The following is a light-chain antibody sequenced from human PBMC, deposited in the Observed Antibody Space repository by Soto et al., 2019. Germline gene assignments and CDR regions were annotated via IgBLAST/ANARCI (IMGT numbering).Light chain of an antibody. Sequence: EIVLTQSPATLSLSPGERATLSCRASQSVSSFVAWYQQRPGQPPRLLIYDVSKRATGSPTRFSGSGSGTDFNLTISSLEPEDLAVYYCQQRINWPLTFGGGTKVEIK. V-gene: IGKV3-11*01. J-gene: IGKJ4*01. CDR1: QSVSSF. CDR2: DVS. CDR3: QQRINWPLT.